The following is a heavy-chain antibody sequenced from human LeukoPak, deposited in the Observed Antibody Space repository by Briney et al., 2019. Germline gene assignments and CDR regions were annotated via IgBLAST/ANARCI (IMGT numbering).Heavy chain of an antibody. Sequence: PGGSLRLSCAASGFTFSSYWMHWVRQAPGKGLVWVSRIKSDGSGTSYADSVEGRFTISRDNAKNTLYLQMNSLRAEDTAVYYCARAMVPLFGYWGQGTLVTVSS. CDR2: IKSDGSGT. CDR3: ARAMVPLFGY. V-gene: IGHV3-74*01. D-gene: IGHD4/OR15-4a*01. CDR1: GFTFSSYW. J-gene: IGHJ4*02.